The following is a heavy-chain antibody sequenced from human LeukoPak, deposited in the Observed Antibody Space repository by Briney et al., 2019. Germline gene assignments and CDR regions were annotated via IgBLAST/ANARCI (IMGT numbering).Heavy chain of an antibody. CDR2: LDAGDGET. CDR1: VYTLTEFS. D-gene: IGHD2-2*01. J-gene: IGHJ4*02. Sequence: ASAKDSSKHSVYTLTEFSIHSVRQDPGKRLWRGARLDAGDGETIYAQKFQGRDTMTEDTSTDTAYMELSGLRSEDTAVYYCATDLGCSSTSCSDYWGQGTLVTVSS. CDR3: ATDLGCSSTSCSDY. V-gene: IGHV1-24*01.